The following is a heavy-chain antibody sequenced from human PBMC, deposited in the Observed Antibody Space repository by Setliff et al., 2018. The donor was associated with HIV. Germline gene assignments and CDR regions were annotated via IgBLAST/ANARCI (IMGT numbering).Heavy chain of an antibody. CDR2: IHPRDSET. CDR1: GYSFTSYW. J-gene: IGHJ6*02. V-gene: IGHV5-51*01. Sequence: PGESLNISCKGSGYSFTSYWIGWVRQMPGKGLEWMGIIHPRDSETRYSPSFQGQVTISADKSISTAYLQWSSLKASDTAMYYCASLQADAVDVWGQGTTVTVSS. CDR3: ASLQADAVDV.